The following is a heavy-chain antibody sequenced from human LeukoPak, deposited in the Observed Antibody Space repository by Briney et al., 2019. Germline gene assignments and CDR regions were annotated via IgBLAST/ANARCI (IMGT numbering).Heavy chain of an antibody. D-gene: IGHD6-19*01. CDR3: AAISGRSSTLRDLWYFDY. J-gene: IGHJ4*02. CDR1: GNTLTEFS. Sequence: ASVEVSCKVSGNTLTEFSMHWGRQTPGEGLEWMGGVDPEDGDVLYSQKFQGRVTMTEDTSTDTAYMELSSLRSDDTALYLCAAISGRSSTLRDLWYFDYWGRGTLVTVS. CDR2: VDPEDGDV. V-gene: IGHV1-24*01.